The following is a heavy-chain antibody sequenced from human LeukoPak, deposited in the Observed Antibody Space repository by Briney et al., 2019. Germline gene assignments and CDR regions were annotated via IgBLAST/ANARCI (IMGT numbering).Heavy chain of an antibody. J-gene: IGHJ4*02. Sequence: PSETLSLTCAVYGGSFSGYYWSWIRHPPGKGLEWIGEINHSGSTNYNPSLKSRVTISVDPSTNQFSLKLSSVTAADTAVYYCAIRAPLNSSSWSIFDYWGQGTLVTVSS. CDR3: AIRAPLNSSSWSIFDY. V-gene: IGHV4-34*01. CDR2: INHSGST. CDR1: GGSFSGYY. D-gene: IGHD6-13*01.